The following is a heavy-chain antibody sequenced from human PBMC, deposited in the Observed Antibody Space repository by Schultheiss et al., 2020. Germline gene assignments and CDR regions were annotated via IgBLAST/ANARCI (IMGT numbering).Heavy chain of an antibody. J-gene: IGHJ3*02. Sequence: SETLSLTCTVSGGSISSYYWSWIRQPPGKGLEWIGYIYYSGSTNYNPSLKSRVTISVDTSKNQFSLKLSSVTAADTAVYYCARGLRSVSDAFDIWGQGTMVTVSS. CDR2: IYYSGST. CDR3: ARGLRSVSDAFDI. D-gene: IGHD3-3*01. V-gene: IGHV4-59*12. CDR1: GGSISSYY.